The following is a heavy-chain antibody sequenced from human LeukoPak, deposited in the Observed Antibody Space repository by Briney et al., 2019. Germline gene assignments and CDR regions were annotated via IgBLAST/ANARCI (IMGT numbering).Heavy chain of an antibody. V-gene: IGHV4-59*01. CDR1: GGSISSYY. Sequence: SETLSLTCTVSGGSISSYYWSWIRQPPGKGLEWIGYIYYSGSTNYNLSLKSRVTISVDTSKNQFSLKLSSVTAADTAVYYCARGTRRYSWFDPWGQGTLVTVSS. CDR3: ARGTRRYSWFDP. CDR2: IYYSGST. J-gene: IGHJ5*02. D-gene: IGHD3/OR15-3a*01.